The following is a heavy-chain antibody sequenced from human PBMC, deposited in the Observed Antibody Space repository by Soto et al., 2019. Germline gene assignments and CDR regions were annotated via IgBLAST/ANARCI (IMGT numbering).Heavy chain of an antibody. J-gene: IGHJ5*02. CDR3: ARGGPYYDILTGYYNWFDP. CDR1: GGSFSGYY. Sequence: SETLSLTCAVYGGSFSGYYWSWIRQPPGKGLEWIGEINHSGSTNYNPSLKSRVTISVDTSKNQFSLKLSSVTAADTAVYYCARGGPYYDILTGYYNWFDPWGQGTLVTVSS. D-gene: IGHD3-9*01. CDR2: INHSGST. V-gene: IGHV4-34*01.